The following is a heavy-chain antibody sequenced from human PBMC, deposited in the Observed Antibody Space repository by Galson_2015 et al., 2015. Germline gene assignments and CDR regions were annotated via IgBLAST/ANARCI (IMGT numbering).Heavy chain of an antibody. J-gene: IGHJ4*02. Sequence: SLRLSCAASGLTFNTYSINWVRQAPGKGLEWVSYISTSGSTIYYADSVKGRFTISRDNARNSLYLQMNSLRDEDTAVYYCARHYAYGAGSFAPSYFDYWGQGTLVTVSS. CDR1: GLTFNTYS. CDR3: ARHYAYGAGSFAPSYFDY. CDR2: ISTSGSTI. D-gene: IGHD3-10*01. V-gene: IGHV3-48*02.